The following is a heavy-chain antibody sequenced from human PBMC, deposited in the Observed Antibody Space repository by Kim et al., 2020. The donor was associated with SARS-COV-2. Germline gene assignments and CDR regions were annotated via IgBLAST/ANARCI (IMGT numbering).Heavy chain of an antibody. CDR2: IYYSGST. J-gene: IGHJ4*02. CDR1: GVSISSYY. V-gene: IGHV4-59*08. CDR3: ARRGVTYFDY. D-gene: IGHD2-21*02. Sequence: SETLSLTCTVSGVSISSYYWSWIRQPPGKGLEWIGYIYYSGSTNYNPSLKSRVTISVDTSKNQFSLKLSSVTAADTAVYYCARRGVTYFDYWGQGTLVTVSS.